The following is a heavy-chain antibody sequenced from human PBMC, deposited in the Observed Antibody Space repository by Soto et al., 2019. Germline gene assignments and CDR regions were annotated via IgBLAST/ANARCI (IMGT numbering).Heavy chain of an antibody. J-gene: IGHJ3*02. D-gene: IGHD1-26*01. Sequence: QVQLVESGGGVVQPGRSLRLSCAASGFTFSSYAMHWVRQAPGKGLEWVAVISYDGSNKYYADSVKGRFTISSDNSKNTLYLQMNSLRAEDTAVYYCAREGRGDAFDIWGQGTMVTVSS. CDR2: ISYDGSNK. CDR3: AREGRGDAFDI. V-gene: IGHV3-30-3*01. CDR1: GFTFSSYA.